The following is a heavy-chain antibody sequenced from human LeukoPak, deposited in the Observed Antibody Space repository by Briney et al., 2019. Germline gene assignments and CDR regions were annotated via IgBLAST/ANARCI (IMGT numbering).Heavy chain of an antibody. Sequence: SQTLSLTCTVSGGSISSGDYYWSWIRQPPGKGLEWIGYIYYSGSTNYNPSLKSRVTISVDTSKNQFSLKLSSVTAADTAVYYCARGSSGWYSLDYWGQGTLVTVSS. CDR1: GGSISSGDYY. CDR2: IYYSGST. D-gene: IGHD6-19*01. J-gene: IGHJ4*02. V-gene: IGHV4-61*08. CDR3: ARGSSGWYSLDY.